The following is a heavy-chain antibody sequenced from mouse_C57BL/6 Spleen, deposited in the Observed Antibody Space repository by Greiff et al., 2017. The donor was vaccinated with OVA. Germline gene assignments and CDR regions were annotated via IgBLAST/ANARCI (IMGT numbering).Heavy chain of an antibody. D-gene: IGHD1-1*01. V-gene: IGHV5-12*01. CDR3: ARQYYGSSSYFDV. J-gene: IGHJ1*03. CDR2: ISNGGGST. Sequence: EVMLVESGGGLMQPGGSLKLSCAASGFTFSDYYMYWVRQTPEKRLEWVAYISNGGGSTYYPDTVKGRFTISRDNAKNTLYLQMSRLKSEDTAMYYCARQYYGSSSYFDVWGTGTTVTVSS. CDR1: GFTFSDYY.